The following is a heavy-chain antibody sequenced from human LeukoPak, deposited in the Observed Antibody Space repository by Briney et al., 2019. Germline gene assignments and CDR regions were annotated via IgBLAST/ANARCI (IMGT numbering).Heavy chain of an antibody. CDR3: AGGGIVVVPAAMFSYYYYGMDV. J-gene: IGHJ6*02. V-gene: IGHV4-31*03. Sequence: SQTLSLTCTVSGGSISSGGYYWSWIRQHPGKGLEWIGYIYYSGSTYYNPSLKSRVTISVDTSKNQFSLKLSSVTAADTAVYYCAGGGIVVVPAAMFSYYYYGMDVWGQGTTVTVSS. CDR2: IYYSGST. CDR1: GGSISSGGYY. D-gene: IGHD2-2*01.